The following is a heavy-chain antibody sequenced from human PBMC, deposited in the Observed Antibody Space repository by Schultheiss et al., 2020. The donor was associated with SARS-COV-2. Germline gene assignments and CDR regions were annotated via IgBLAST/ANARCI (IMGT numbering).Heavy chain of an antibody. CDR3: ARVQAYSSSWYGGWFDP. D-gene: IGHD6-13*01. Sequence: SETLSLTCAVSGGSISSSNWWSWVRQPPGKGLEWIGYIYYSGSTNYNPSLKSRVTISVDTSKNQFSLKLSSVTAADTAVYYCARVQAYSSSWYGGWFDPWGQGTLVTVSS. CDR1: GGSISSSNW. CDR2: IYYSGST. V-gene: IGHV4-4*02. J-gene: IGHJ5*02.